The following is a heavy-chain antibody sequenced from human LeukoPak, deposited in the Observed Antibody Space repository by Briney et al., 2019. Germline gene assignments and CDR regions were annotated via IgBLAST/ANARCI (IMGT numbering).Heavy chain of an antibody. D-gene: IGHD5-24*01. J-gene: IGHJ4*02. CDR1: GYIFFGYW. Sequence: GESLKISCKASGYIFFGYWIAWVRQMPGKGLEWMGIIYPGDSDTRYSPSFQGQVTISADKSISTAYLQWSSLKASDTAMYYCARLPRRDGYNYLMSYWGQGTLVTVSS. CDR3: ARLPRRDGYNYLMSY. V-gene: IGHV5-51*01. CDR2: IYPGDSDT.